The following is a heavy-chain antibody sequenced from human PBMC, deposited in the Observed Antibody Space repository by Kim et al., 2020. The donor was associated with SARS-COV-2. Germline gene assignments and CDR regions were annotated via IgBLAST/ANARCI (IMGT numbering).Heavy chain of an antibody. D-gene: IGHD3-22*01. CDR3: ARDPLTYYYDSSGYYYEYYFDY. CDR2: IKQDGSEK. J-gene: IGHJ4*02. Sequence: GGSLRLSCAASGFTFSSYWISWVRQAPGKGLEWVANIKQDGSEKYYVDSVKGRFTISRDNAKNSLYLQMNSLRAEDTAVYYCARDPLTYYYDSSGYYYEYYFDYWGQGTLVTVSS. V-gene: IGHV3-7*01. CDR1: GFTFSSYW.